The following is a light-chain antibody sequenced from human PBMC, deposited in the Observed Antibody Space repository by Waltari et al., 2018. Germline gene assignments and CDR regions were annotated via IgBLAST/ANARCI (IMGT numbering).Light chain of an antibody. Sequence: SALTQPRSVSGSPGQSVTISCTGTRRDVGGYDFVSWYQQYPGKAPKLIIYDVNKRPPGVPDRFSASKSGNTASLTISGLLNEDEADYYCCSYAGADTSVLFGGGTTLTVL. CDR3: CSYAGADTSVL. CDR1: RRDVGGYDF. J-gene: IGLJ2*01. V-gene: IGLV2-11*01. CDR2: DVN.